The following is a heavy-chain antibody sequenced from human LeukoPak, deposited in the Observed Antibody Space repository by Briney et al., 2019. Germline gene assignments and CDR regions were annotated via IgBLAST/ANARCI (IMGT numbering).Heavy chain of an antibody. CDR1: GFTFSSSS. CDR2: LTGSGGST. D-gene: IGHD2-2*01. Sequence: GGSLRLSCAASGFTFSSSSMSRVRQAPGKGLEWVSALTGSGGSTYYADSVKGRFTISRDNSKKTLFLQMNSLRAEDTAVYYCAKDLAPAAYWGQGTLVTVSS. J-gene: IGHJ4*02. V-gene: IGHV3-23*01. CDR3: AKDLAPAAY.